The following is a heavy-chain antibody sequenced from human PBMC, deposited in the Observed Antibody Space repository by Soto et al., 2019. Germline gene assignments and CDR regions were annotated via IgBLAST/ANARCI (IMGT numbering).Heavy chain of an antibody. Sequence: GASVKVSCKASGFTFTSSAVQWVRQARGQRLEWIGWIVVGSGNTNYAQKFQERVTITRDMSTSTAYMELSSLRSEDAAVYYCAAVEGYSFDFDYWGQGTLVTVSS. V-gene: IGHV1-58*01. CDR2: IVVGSGNT. CDR1: GFTFTSSA. CDR3: AAVEGYSFDFDY. D-gene: IGHD5-18*01. J-gene: IGHJ4*02.